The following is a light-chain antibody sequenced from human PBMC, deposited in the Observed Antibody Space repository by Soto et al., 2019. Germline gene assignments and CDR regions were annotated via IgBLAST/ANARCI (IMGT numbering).Light chain of an antibody. CDR3: QLYSSYWT. V-gene: IGKV1-5*01. Sequence: ILMSQSPSSLSASIGDRVTITCRASQDLDKWLAWYQQKPGRAPNLLIYKSSTLRQGVQARFSGFGSGTEYILTITDLQPDDFATYYCQLYSSYWTFGQGTVVEMK. CDR1: QDLDKW. CDR2: KSS. J-gene: IGKJ1*01.